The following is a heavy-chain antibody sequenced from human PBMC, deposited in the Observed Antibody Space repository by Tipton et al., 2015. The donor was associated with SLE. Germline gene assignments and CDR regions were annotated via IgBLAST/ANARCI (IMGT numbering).Heavy chain of an antibody. CDR2: IIPIFGTA. D-gene: IGHD3-10*01. CDR3: AYGSGSQDDY. V-gene: IGHV1-69*01. CDR1: GYSISSYA. J-gene: IGHJ4*02. Sequence: TCTVSGYSISSYAISWVRQAPGQGLEWMGGIIPIFGTANYAQKFQGRVTITADESTSTAYMELSSLRSEDTAVYYCAYGSGSQDDYWGQGTLVTVSS.